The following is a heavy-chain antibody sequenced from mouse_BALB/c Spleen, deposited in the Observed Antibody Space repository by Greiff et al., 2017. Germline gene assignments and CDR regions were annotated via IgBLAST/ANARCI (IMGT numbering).Heavy chain of an antibody. CDR2: ISSGGSYT. CDR3: ARVDGNYPYDYAMDD. J-gene: IGHJ4*01. D-gene: IGHD2-1*01. CDR1: GFTFSSYA. V-gene: IGHV5-9-3*01. Sequence: EVQLVESGGGLVKPGGSLKLSCAASGFTFSSYAMSWVRQTPEKRLEWVATISSGGSYTYYPDSVKGRFTISRDNAKNTLYLQMSSLRSEDTAMYYCARVDGNYPYDYAMDDWGQGTSVTVSS.